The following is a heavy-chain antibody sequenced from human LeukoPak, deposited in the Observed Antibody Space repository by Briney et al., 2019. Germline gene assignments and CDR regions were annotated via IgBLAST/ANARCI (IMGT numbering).Heavy chain of an antibody. CDR1: GFTVSSNY. V-gene: IGHV3-66*01. CDR2: IYRGGST. J-gene: IGHJ4*02. Sequence: GGSLRLSCAASGFTVSSNYMSWVRQAPGKGLEWVSVIYRGGSTYYADSVKGRFTISRGKSKNTLYLQMNSLRAEDTAVYHCARVQAVFQNFDYWGQGTLVTVSS. CDR3: ARVQAVFQNFDY.